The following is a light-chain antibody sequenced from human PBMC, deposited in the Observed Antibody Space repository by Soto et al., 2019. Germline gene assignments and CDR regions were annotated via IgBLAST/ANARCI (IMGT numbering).Light chain of an antibody. CDR2: GAS. CDR1: QSVRSNY. CDR3: QQYVSAPWT. V-gene: IGKV3-20*01. J-gene: IGKJ1*01. Sequence: EIVLTQSPGTLSLSPGERATLSCRASQSVRSNYLAWYQQKPGQAPRLLIYGASSRATGIPDRFSGSGSGTDFTLTISRLEPEDFAVYYCQQYVSAPWTFGHGTKVEIK.